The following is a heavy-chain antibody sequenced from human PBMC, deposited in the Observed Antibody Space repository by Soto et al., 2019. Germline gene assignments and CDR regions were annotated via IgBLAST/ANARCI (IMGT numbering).Heavy chain of an antibody. CDR1: GYNFSNHW. CDR3: ARGYCTSISCYSTFNY. V-gene: IGHV5-51*01. J-gene: IGHJ4*01. Sequence: GESLKISCKGSGYNFSNHWIGWVRQMPGKGLEWMGVIFPGDSDTRYSPSFQGQVTISADKSISTAYLHWNNLRASDTAMYYCARGYCTSISCYSTFNYWAQGTLVTVSS. D-gene: IGHD2-2*01. CDR2: IFPGDSDT.